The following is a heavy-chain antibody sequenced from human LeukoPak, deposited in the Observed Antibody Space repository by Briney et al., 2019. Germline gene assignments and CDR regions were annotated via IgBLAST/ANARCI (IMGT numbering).Heavy chain of an antibody. V-gene: IGHV1-18*01. D-gene: IGHD3-10*01. J-gene: IGHJ4*02. CDR1: GYTFTSYG. CDR3: ARDSMVRGVNPVNDY. CDR2: ISAYNGNT. Sequence: ASVKVSCKASGYTFTSYGISWVRRAPGQGLEWMGWISAYNGNTNYAQKLQGRVTMTTDTSTSTPYMELRSLRSDDTAVYYCARDSMVRGVNPVNDYWGQGTLVTVSS.